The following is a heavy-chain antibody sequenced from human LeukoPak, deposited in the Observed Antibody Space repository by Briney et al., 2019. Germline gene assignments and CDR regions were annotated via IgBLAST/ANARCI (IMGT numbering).Heavy chain of an antibody. J-gene: IGHJ6*04. CDR1: GYSISSGYY. V-gene: IGHV4-38-2*02. CDR3: ARDRKYCSSTSCYSSLDV. Sequence: SETLSLTCTVFGYSISSGYYWGWIRQPPGKGLEWIGSIYYSGSTYYNPSLKSRVTISVDTSKYQFSLKLSSVTAADTAVYYCARDRKYCSSTSCYSSLDVWGKGTTVTVSS. CDR2: IYYSGST. D-gene: IGHD2-2*01.